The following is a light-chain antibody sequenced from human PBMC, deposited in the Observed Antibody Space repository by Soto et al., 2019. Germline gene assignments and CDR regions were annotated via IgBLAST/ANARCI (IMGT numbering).Light chain of an antibody. V-gene: IGLV2-14*01. CDR1: SSDVGGYNY. CDR3: SSYTSSSIF. J-gene: IGLJ1*01. Sequence: QCVLTQPASVSGSPGRSITISCTGTSSDVGGYNYVSWYQQHPGKAPKLMIYDVSNRPSGVSNRFSGSKSGNTASLTISGLQAEDEADYYCSSYTSSSIFFGTGTKVTVL. CDR2: DVS.